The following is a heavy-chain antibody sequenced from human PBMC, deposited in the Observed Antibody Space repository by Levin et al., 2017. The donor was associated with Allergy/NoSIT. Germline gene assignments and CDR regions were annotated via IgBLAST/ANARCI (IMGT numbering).Heavy chain of an antibody. CDR1: GGSISSYY. Sequence: SETLSLTCTVSGGSISSYYWSWIRQPPGKGLEWIGYIYYSGSTNYNPSLKSRVTISVDTSKNQFSLKLSSVTAADTAVYYCARGLSPPYFDYWGQGTLVTVSS. D-gene: IGHD3-16*02. J-gene: IGHJ4*02. CDR2: IYYSGST. CDR3: ARGLSPPYFDY. V-gene: IGHV4-59*01.